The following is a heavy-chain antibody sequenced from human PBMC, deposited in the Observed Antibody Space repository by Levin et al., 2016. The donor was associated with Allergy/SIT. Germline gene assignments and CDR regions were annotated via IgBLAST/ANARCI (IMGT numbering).Heavy chain of an antibody. V-gene: IGHV3-7*03. J-gene: IGHJ5*02. CDR1: GFMFSNSW. CDR2: IKYDGSET. D-gene: IGHD2-2*01. Sequence: GESLKISCSASGFMFSNSWMAWVRQAPGKGLEWVANIKYDGSETYYADSVRGRFTISRDNPKNTLYLQMNSLTVEDTAVYYCAKDLYTVVVASAMALDTWGQGTLVTVSS. CDR3: AKDLYTVVVASAMALDT.